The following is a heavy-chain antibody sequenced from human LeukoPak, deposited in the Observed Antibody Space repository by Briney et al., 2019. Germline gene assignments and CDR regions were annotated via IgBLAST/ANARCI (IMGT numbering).Heavy chain of an antibody. CDR1: GFTFSSYG. J-gene: IGHJ4*02. CDR3: AKDRDTMVRGVTNPFDY. V-gene: IGHV3-30*02. Sequence: GGSLRLSCAASGFTFSSYGMHWVRQAPGKGLEWVAFIRYDGSNKYYADSVKGRFTISRDNSKNTLYLQMNSLRAEDTAVYYCAKDRDTMVRGVTNPFDYWGQGTLVTVSS. D-gene: IGHD3-10*01. CDR2: IRYDGSNK.